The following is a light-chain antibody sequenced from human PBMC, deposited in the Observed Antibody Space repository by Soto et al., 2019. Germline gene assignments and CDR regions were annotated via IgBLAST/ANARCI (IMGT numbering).Light chain of an antibody. CDR3: QQYDNWPYT. CDR2: GAS. V-gene: IGKV3-15*01. J-gene: IGKJ2*01. CDR1: QRVTAD. Sequence: EIVMTHSPATLSVSPGERATLSCRASQRVTADLAWYQQNPGQAPRLLIYGASTRATAIPARFSGSGSGTEFTLTISSLQSEDFAVYFCQQYDNWPYTFGQGIKLEIK.